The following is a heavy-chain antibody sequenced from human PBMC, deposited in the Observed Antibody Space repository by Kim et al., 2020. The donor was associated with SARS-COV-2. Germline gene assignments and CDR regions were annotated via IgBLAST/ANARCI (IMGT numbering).Heavy chain of an antibody. J-gene: IGHJ4*02. D-gene: IGHD3-16*02. V-gene: IGHV7-4-1*02. CDR1: GYTFTKYA. CDR2: INTDSGNP. CDR3: ARVIWETYRCIDY. Sequence: ASVKVSCRASGYTFTKYAITWLRQAPGQGPEWMGWINTDSGNPTYAQGFTGRFVFSLDTSVSTAYLQISSLRAEDTALYFCARVIWETYRCIDYWGQGTL.